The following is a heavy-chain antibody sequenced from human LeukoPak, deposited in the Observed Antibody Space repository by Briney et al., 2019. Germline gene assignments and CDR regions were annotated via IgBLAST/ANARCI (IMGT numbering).Heavy chain of an antibody. Sequence: GGSLRLSCAASGFTFSSYWMSWVRQAPGKGLEWVANIKQDGSEKYYVDSVKGRFTISRDNAKNSLYLQMNSLRAEDTAVYYCAREGPAAILGRTFDSWGQGTLVTVSS. CDR1: GFTFSSYW. CDR3: AREGPAAILGRTFDS. J-gene: IGHJ4*02. CDR2: IKQDGSEK. V-gene: IGHV3-7*01.